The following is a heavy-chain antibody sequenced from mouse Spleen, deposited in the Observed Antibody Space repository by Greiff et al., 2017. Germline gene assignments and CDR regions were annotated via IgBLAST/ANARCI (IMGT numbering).Heavy chain of an antibody. J-gene: IGHJ4*01. CDR3: ARRGNSGAMDY. CDR1: GFTFSDYY. V-gene: IGHV5-12*01. Sequence: EVMLVESGGGLVQPGGSLKLSCAASGFTFSDYYMYWVRQTPEKRLEWVAYISNGGGSTYYPDTVKGRFTISRDNAKNTLYLQMSRLKSEDTAMYYFARRGNSGAMDYWGQGTSVTVSS. CDR2: ISNGGGST.